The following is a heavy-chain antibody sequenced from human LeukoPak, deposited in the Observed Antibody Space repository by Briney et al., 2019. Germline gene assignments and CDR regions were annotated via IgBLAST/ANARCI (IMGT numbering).Heavy chain of an antibody. CDR3: ARAGTSWRGADYYFDY. D-gene: IGHD1-26*01. CDR2: ISYDGSNK. CDR1: GFTFSSYG. V-gene: IGHV3-30*19. J-gene: IGHJ4*02. Sequence: GGSLRLSCAASGFTFSSYGMHWVRQAPGKGLEWVAVISYDGSNKYYADSVKGRFTISRDNSKNTLYLQMNSLRAEDTAVYYCARAGTSWRGADYYFDYWGQGTLVTVSS.